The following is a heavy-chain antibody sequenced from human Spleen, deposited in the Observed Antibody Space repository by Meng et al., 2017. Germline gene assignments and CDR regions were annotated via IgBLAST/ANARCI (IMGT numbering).Heavy chain of an antibody. V-gene: IGHV3-74*01. D-gene: IGHD1/OR15-1a*01. CDR3: AKDYRSRTRTNFDY. CDR2: IDTDGSTT. J-gene: IGHJ4*02. CDR1: GFTFSSYW. Sequence: GESLKISCVASGFTFSSYWMHWVRQDPGKGLVWVSRIDTDGSTTNYADSVKGRFTISRDNAKNTLYLQMNSLRAEDTDVYYCAKDYRSRTRTNFDYWGQGTLVTVSS.